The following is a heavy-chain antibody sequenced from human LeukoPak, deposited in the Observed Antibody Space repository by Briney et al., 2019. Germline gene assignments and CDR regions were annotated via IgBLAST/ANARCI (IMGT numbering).Heavy chain of an antibody. V-gene: IGHV3-7*03. CDR1: GFTFSGFW. CDR3: TRDKSAGADTGSSFYY. CDR2: IKQDGGET. Sequence: QTGGSLRLSCAVSGFTFSGFWMSWSRQAPGKGLEWVASIKQDGGETYYVDSVKGRFTFSRDNAKNSVYLQMSSLRAEDTAVYYCTRDKSAGADTGSSFYYWGQGALVTVSS. J-gene: IGHJ4*02. D-gene: IGHD3-10*01.